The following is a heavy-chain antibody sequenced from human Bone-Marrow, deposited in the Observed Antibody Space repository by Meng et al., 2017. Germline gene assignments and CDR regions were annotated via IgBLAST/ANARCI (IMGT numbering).Heavy chain of an antibody. CDR1: GFTFNIYW. CDR3: GRDEGYQLLK. V-gene: IGHV3-74*03. CDR2: INGDGSST. D-gene: IGHD2-2*01. J-gene: IGHJ4*02. Sequence: EVQLVESGGALVQPGGSLRLSCAASGFTFNIYWMHWVRQAPGKGLVWVSRINGDGSSTTYADSVKGRFTISRDNAKNTLYLQMNSLTVEDTAVYYCGRDEGYQLLKWGQGTLVTVSS.